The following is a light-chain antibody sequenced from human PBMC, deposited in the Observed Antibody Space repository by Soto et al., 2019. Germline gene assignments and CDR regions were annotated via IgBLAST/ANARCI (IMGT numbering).Light chain of an antibody. CDR2: EVS. CDR3: FSYTSSGTYV. V-gene: IGLV2-14*01. J-gene: IGLJ1*01. CDR1: SSKVGSYEY. Sequence: QSALTQPAPVSRSPGQSITITSTGNSSKVGSYEYGACYQQHPGKAAIRRIYEVSDRPSGVSILVSGSKSGNTASLSISGLQAEDETDYYCFSYTSSGTYVFGTGTKVTVL.